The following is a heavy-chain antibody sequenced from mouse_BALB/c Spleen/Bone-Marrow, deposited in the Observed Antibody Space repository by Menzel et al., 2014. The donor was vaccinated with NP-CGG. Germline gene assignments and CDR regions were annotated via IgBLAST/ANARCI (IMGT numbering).Heavy chain of an antibody. CDR3: AIQRDYDYFDY. Sequence: DVMLVESGGDLVKPGGSLKLSCAASGFTFSNYGMSWVRQTPDKRLEWVATISSGGSYTYYPDSVKGRFTISRDNAKNTLYLQMSSLKSEDTAMYYCAIQRDYDYFDYWGQGTTLTVSS. CDR2: ISSGGSYT. V-gene: IGHV5-6*02. J-gene: IGHJ2*01. D-gene: IGHD2-4*01. CDR1: GFTFSNYG.